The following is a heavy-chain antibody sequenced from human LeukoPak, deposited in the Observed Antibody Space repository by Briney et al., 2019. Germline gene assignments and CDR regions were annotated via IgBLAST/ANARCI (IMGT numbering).Heavy chain of an antibody. V-gene: IGHV6-1*01. CDR3: ARDGQRLVSNAFDI. Sequence: SQTPSLTCAISGDSVSSNSAAWNWIRQSPSRGLEWLGRTYYRSKWYNDYAVSVKSRITINPDTSKNQFSLQLNSVTPEDTAVYYCARDGQRLVSNAFDIWGQGTMVTVSS. CDR1: GDSVSSNSAA. J-gene: IGHJ3*02. D-gene: IGHD6-13*01. CDR2: TYYRSKWYN.